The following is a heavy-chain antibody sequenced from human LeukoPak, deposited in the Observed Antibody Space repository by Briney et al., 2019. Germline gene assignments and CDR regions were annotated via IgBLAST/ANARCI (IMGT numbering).Heavy chain of an antibody. D-gene: IGHD3-10*01. CDR1: GGSISSSSYY. Sequence: SETLSLTCTVSGGSISSSSYYWGWIRQPPGKGLEWVGGIYYSGSTYYNPSLKSRVTISVDTSKNQFSLKLSSVTAADTAVYYCARHIDAVLLWFGESPAAFDIWGQGTMVTVSS. CDR2: IYYSGST. J-gene: IGHJ3*02. CDR3: ARHIDAVLLWFGESPAAFDI. V-gene: IGHV4-39*01.